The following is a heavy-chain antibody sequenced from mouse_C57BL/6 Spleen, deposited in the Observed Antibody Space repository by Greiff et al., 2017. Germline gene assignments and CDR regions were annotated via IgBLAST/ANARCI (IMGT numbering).Heavy chain of an antibody. CDR2: IDPEDGDT. Sequence: DVHLVESGAELVRPGASVQLSCTASGFNLKAYSMHWVKQRPEQGLEWIGRIDPEDGDTEYAPKFQGKATMTADTSSNTAYLQLSSLTSEDTAVYYGTTEVLREYFDVWGTGTTVTVSS. J-gene: IGHJ1*03. D-gene: IGHD1-1*01. CDR3: TTEVLREYFDV. V-gene: IGHV14-1*01. CDR1: GFNLKAYS.